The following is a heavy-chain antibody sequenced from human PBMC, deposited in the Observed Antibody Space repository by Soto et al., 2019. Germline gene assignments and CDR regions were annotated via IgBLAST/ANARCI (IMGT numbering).Heavy chain of an antibody. CDR2: ISAYNGNT. CDR1: GYTFTSYG. CDR3: ARARRSGSYRSQYYYYGMDV. J-gene: IGHJ6*02. Sequence: GASVKVSCKASGYTFTSYGISWVRQAPGQGLEWMGWISAYNGNTNYAQKLQGRVTMTTDTSTSTAYMELRSLRSDDTAVYYCARARRSGSYRSQYYYYGMDVWGQGTTVTVSS. V-gene: IGHV1-18*01. D-gene: IGHD3-10*01.